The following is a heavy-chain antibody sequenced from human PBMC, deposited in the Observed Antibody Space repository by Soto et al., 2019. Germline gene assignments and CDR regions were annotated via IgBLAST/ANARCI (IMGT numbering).Heavy chain of an antibody. J-gene: IGHJ4*02. CDR1: GYTFTSYG. CDR3: ARVRMTYYYDSSGYFQFDY. CDR2: ISAYNGNT. Sequence: ASVKVSCKASGYTFTSYGISWVRQAPGQGLEWMGWISAYNGNTNYAQKLQGRVTMTADTSTSTAYMELRSLRSDDTAVYYCARVRMTYYYDSSGYFQFDYWGQGTLVTVSS. V-gene: IGHV1-18*01. D-gene: IGHD3-22*01.